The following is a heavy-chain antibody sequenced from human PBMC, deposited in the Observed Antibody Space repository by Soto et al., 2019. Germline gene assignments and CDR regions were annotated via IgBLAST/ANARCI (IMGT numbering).Heavy chain of an antibody. Sequence: EVQLVESGGGLVQPGGSLRLSCAASGFTVSSNYMSWVRQAPGKGLEWVSVIYSGGSTYYADSVKGRFTISRDNSKNTLYLQMNSLRAEDTAVYYCARAGYYDSSGYLPNYYYYYGMDVWGQGTTVTVPS. D-gene: IGHD3-22*01. J-gene: IGHJ6*02. CDR2: IYSGGST. CDR1: GFTVSSNY. CDR3: ARAGYYDSSGYLPNYYYYYGMDV. V-gene: IGHV3-66*01.